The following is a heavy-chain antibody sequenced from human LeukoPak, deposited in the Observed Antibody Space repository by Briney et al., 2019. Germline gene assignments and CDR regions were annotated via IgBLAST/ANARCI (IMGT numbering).Heavy chain of an antibody. Sequence: GGSLRLSCAASGLAFSAYKMHWVRQAPRKGLVWVSRISTDGYTTDYADFVQGRFTASRDNTKNTWSLEMNSLRAEDTAVYYCAGGWTYDYGVVVWGQGTTVTVSS. V-gene: IGHV3-74*01. J-gene: IGHJ6*02. CDR1: GLAFSAYK. CDR3: AGGWTYDYGVVV. CDR2: ISTDGYTT. D-gene: IGHD3/OR15-3a*01.